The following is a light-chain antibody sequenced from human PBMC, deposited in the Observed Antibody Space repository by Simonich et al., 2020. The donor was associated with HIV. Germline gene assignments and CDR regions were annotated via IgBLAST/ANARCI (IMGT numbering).Light chain of an antibody. J-gene: IGKJ3*01. Sequence: DIVMTQSPDSLAVSLGERATINCKSSQSVLYSSNNKNYLAWYQQKPGQPPKLLIYWASTRESGVPDRFSGSGSGTDFTLTISSLQPEDFATYYCQQFNSYPQFTFGPGTKVDIK. CDR1: QSVLYSSNNKNY. V-gene: IGKV4-1*01. CDR2: WAS. CDR3: QQFNSYPQFT.